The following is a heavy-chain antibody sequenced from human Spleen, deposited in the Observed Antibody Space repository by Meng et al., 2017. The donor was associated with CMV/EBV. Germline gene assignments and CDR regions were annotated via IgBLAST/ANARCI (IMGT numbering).Heavy chain of an antibody. V-gene: IGHV4-34*01. CDR1: GGSFSGYY. CDR2: INHSGST. CDR3: ARTTTVTTDP. D-gene: IGHD4-17*01. Sequence: SETLSLTCAVYGGSFSGYYWSWIRQPPGKGLEWIGEINHSGSTNYNPSLESRVTMSVDTSKNQFSLKLNSVTAADTAMYYCARTTTVTTDPWGQGTLVTVSS. J-gene: IGHJ5*02.